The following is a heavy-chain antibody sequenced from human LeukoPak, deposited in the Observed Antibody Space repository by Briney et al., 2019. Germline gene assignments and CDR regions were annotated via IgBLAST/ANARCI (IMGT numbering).Heavy chain of an antibody. CDR1: GFTFSSYS. CDR3: ASPGYSYGYSDY. Sequence: GGSLRLSCAASGFTFSSYSMSWVRQAPGKGLEWVSAISDSGGSIYYAYSVKGRYIISRDNAKNTLYLQMNSLRAEDTAVYYCASPGYSYGYSDYWGQGTLVTVTS. D-gene: IGHD5-18*01. J-gene: IGHJ4*02. CDR2: ISDSGGSI. V-gene: IGHV3-23*01.